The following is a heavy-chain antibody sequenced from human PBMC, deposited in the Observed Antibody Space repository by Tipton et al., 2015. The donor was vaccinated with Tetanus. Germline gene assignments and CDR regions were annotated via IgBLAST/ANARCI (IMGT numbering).Heavy chain of an antibody. V-gene: IGHV4-39*02. D-gene: IGHD5-12*01. CDR3: ARPGVGGYTGYYFDF. CDR1: GGSMSGSGHY. J-gene: IGHJ4*02. CDR2: ISYSGRT. Sequence: TLSLTCIVSGGSMSGSGHYGAWVRQSPGKGLEWIGSISYSGRTYYSPSLKSRVTMSVDMSKKDFSVRLGSVTAADTAVYYCARPGVGGYTGYYFDFWGQGTVVTVSS.